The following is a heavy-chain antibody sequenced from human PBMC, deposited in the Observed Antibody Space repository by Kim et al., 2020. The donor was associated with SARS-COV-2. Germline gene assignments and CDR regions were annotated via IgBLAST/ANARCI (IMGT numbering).Heavy chain of an antibody. Sequence: GGSLRLSCATSGFTFTSYPMSWVRQAPGKGLEWVSGISGSGGSTYYADSVKGRFTISRDNSKNTLYLQISSLRAEDTALYYCARDGSSSWSTVRYYYAMDVWGQGTTVTVSS. D-gene: IGHD6-13*01. V-gene: IGHV3-23*01. CDR2: ISGSGGST. CDR3: ARDGSSSWSTVRYYYAMDV. CDR1: GFTFTSYP. J-gene: IGHJ6*02.